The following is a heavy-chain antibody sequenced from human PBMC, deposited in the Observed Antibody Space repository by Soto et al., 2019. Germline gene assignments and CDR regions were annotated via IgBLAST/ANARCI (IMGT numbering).Heavy chain of an antibody. CDR2: ISTYNGDT. Sequence: QVQLVQSGAEVRKPGASVKVSCKASGYTFSTSGMSWLRQAPGQGLEWMGWISTYNGDTNDAPKLQDRVTMTSATSASTGHMELRSLRSDDTAVYYCARAGAAPYYYSGMDVWGQGTRVTVSS. CDR3: ARAGAAPYYYSGMDV. V-gene: IGHV1-18*01. CDR1: GYTFSTSG. D-gene: IGHD2-15*01. J-gene: IGHJ6*02.